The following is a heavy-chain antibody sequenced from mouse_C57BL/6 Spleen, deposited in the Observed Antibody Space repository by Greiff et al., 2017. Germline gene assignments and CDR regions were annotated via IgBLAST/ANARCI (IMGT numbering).Heavy chain of an antibody. CDR3: ARAFYGSSSGFAY. V-gene: IGHV5-17*01. J-gene: IGHJ3*01. D-gene: IGHD1-1*01. Sequence: EVMLVESGGGLVKPGGSLKLSCAASGFTFSDYGMHWVRQAPEKGLEWVAYISSGSSTIYYADTVKGRFTISSDNAKNTLFLQMTSLRSEDTAMYYCARAFYGSSSGFAYWGQGTLVTVSA. CDR2: ISSGSSTI. CDR1: GFTFSDYG.